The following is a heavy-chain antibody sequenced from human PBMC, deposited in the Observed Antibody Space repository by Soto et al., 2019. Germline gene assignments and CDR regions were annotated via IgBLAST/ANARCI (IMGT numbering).Heavy chain of an antibody. CDR3: ARDLGTWIQLWYFDY. CDR1: GFTFDDYA. CDR2: ISWNSGSI. J-gene: IGHJ4*02. Sequence: GGSLRLSCAASGFTFDDYAMHWVRQAPGKGLEWVSGISWNSGSIGYADSVKGRFTISRDNAKNSLYLQMNSLRAEDTAVYYCARDLGTWIQLWYFDYWGQGTLVTVSS. D-gene: IGHD5-18*01. V-gene: IGHV3-9*01.